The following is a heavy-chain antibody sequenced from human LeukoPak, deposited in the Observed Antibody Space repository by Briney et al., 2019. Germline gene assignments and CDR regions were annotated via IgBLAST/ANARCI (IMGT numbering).Heavy chain of an antibody. J-gene: IGHJ5*02. CDR3: ARDGFCSSSSCYPLNWFDP. Sequence: GRSLRLSCAASGFTFSNYGMHWVRQAPGKGLEWVAVIWHDGSNKYYADSVKGRFTISRDNAKNKPYLQTNSLRAEDTAVYYCARDGFCSSSSCYPLNWFDPWGQGTLVTVSS. V-gene: IGHV3-33*01. CDR2: IWHDGSNK. CDR1: GFTFSNYG. D-gene: IGHD2-2*03.